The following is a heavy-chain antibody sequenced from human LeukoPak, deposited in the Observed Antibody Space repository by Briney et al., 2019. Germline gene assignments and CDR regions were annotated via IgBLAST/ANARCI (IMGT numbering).Heavy chain of an antibody. CDR1: GGSISSGSYY. J-gene: IGHJ2*01. V-gene: IGHV4-61*02. CDR2: IYYSGST. Sequence: SQTLSLTCTVSGGSISSGSYYWSWIRQPAGKGLEWIGRIYYSGSTNYNPSLKSRVTISVDTSKNQFSLKLSSVTAADTAVYYCARVFGWYFDLWGRGTLVTVSS. D-gene: IGHD3-10*01. CDR3: ARVFGWYFDL.